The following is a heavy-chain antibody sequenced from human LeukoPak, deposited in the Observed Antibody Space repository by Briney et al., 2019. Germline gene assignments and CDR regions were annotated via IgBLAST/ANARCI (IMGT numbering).Heavy chain of an antibody. CDR3: ARSTLGVPLHY. Sequence: SETLSLTCSVSGGXISSYYCSWIRQPPGKGLEWIGYIYYSGSTNYNPSLKSRVTISVDTSKNQFSLKLSSVTAADTAVYYCARSTLGVPLHYWGQGTLVTVSS. V-gene: IGHV4-59*01. D-gene: IGHD3-16*01. CDR2: IYYSGST. J-gene: IGHJ4*02. CDR1: GGXISSYY.